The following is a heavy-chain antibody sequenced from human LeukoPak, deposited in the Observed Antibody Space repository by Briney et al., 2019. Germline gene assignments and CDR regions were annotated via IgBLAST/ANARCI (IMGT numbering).Heavy chain of an antibody. Sequence: PSETLSLTCTVSGGSISSYYWSWIRQPPGKGLEWIGYIYYSGSTNYNPSLKSRVTISVDTSKNQSSLKLSSVTAAETAVYYCARDWDDFGDFGAFDMWGQGTMVTVSS. J-gene: IGHJ3*02. CDR3: ARDWDDFGDFGAFDM. CDR1: GGSISSYY. CDR2: IYYSGST. D-gene: IGHD4-17*01. V-gene: IGHV4-59*01.